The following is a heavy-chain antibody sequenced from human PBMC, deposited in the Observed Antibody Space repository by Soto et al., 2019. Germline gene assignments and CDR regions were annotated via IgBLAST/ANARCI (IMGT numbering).Heavy chain of an antibody. CDR3: ARRFRRPNYYGSGSYYSYYFDY. Sequence: GGSLRLSCAASGFTFSNAWMSWVRQAPGKGLEWVGRIRNRPNSYTTQYAASVKGRFAVLRDDSENLVYLQMNSLRAEDTAVYYCARRFRRPNYYGSGSYYSYYFDYWGQGTLVTVSS. J-gene: IGHJ4*02. V-gene: IGHV3-72*01. D-gene: IGHD3-10*01. CDR2: IRNRPNSYTT. CDR1: GFTFSNAW.